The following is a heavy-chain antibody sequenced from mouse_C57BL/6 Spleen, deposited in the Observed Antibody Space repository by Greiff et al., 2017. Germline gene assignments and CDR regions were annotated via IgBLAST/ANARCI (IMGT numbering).Heavy chain of an antibody. CDR1: GFTFTDYY. Sequence: EVQGVESGGGLVQPGGSLSLSCAASGFTFTDYYMSWVRQPPGKALAWLGFIRNKANGYTTEYSASVKGRFTISRDNSQSILYLQMNALRAEDSATYYCARYSGGSYFDYWGQGTTLTVSS. V-gene: IGHV7-3*01. CDR2: IRNKANGYTT. J-gene: IGHJ2*01. CDR3: ARYSGGSYFDY.